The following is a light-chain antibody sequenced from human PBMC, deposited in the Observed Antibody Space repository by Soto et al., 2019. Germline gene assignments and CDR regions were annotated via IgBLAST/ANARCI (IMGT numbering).Light chain of an antibody. V-gene: IGKV3-11*01. J-gene: IGKJ3*01. CDR1: QSVSSS. CDR2: DAS. Sequence: EIVLTQSPATLSLSPGERATLSCRASQSVSSSLAWYQQKPGQAPRLLIYDASNRATGIPARFSGSGSGTDFTLTISSLEPEDFAVYYCQQRSDWPTFGPGTKVDIK. CDR3: QQRSDWPT.